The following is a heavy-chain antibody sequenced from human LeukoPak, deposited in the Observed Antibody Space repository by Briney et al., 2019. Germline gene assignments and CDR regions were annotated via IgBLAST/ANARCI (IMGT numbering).Heavy chain of an antibody. CDR1: GFTFSSYG. D-gene: IGHD2-15*01. V-gene: IGHV3-33*06. CDR3: ANDGPYCSGGSCIGLVY. CDR2: IWYDGSNK. Sequence: PGGSLRLSCAASGFTFSSYGMHWVRQAPGKGLEWVAVIWYDGSNKYYADSVKGRFTISRDNSKNTLYLQINSLRAEDTAVYYCANDGPYCSGGSCIGLVYWGQGTLVTVSS. J-gene: IGHJ4*02.